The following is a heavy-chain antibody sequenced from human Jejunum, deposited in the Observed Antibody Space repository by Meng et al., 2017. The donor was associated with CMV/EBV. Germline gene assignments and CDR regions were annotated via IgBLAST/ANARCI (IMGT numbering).Heavy chain of an antibody. Sequence: SCKAPGRTFSSLAISWFRQAPGQGLEWMGGIIPIFETPNYAQRFQGRVTMTTDESTSTAYMELSSLRSDDTAVYYCATGGWELMPFDFWGQGTLVTVSS. CDR2: IIPIFETP. V-gene: IGHV1-69*05. CDR1: GRTFSSLA. CDR3: ATGGWELMPFDF. J-gene: IGHJ4*02. D-gene: IGHD1-26*01.